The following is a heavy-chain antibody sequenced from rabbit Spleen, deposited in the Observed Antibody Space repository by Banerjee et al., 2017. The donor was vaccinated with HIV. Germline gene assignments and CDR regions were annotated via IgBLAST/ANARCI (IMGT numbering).Heavy chain of an antibody. Sequence: QEQLVESGGGLVQPEGSLTLTCTASGIDFSSYYYMCWVRQAPGKGLEWIGCIYTGNGVSYYANWVSGRFTISKASSTPVTLQLNSLTAADTATYFCARGYGSYGSASSRLDLWGPGTLVTVS. J-gene: IGHJ3*01. CDR3: ARGYGSYGSASSRLDL. CDR2: IYTGNGVS. D-gene: IGHD5-1*01. V-gene: IGHV1S45*01. CDR1: GIDFSSYYY.